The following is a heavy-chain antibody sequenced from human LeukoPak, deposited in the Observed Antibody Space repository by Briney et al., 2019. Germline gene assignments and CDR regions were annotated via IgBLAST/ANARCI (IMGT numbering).Heavy chain of an antibody. CDR3: ARGVWSSHNNEYFLDY. V-gene: IGHV1-3*01. J-gene: IGHJ4*02. CDR1: GYTFNIYA. Sequence: ASVTVSYKTSGYTFNIYAMNWVRQAPGQRPEWIGWINAGNGKTKYSQNFQGRVTITRDTSASTAYMELSSLRSEDTAVYYCARGVWSSHNNEYFLDYWGQGTLVTVSS. CDR2: INAGNGKT. D-gene: IGHD2-2*01.